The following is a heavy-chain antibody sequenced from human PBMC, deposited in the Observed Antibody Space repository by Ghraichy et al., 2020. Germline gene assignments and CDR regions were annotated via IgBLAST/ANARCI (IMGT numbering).Heavy chain of an antibody. CDR2: ISGSGGST. V-gene: IGHV3-23*01. CDR3: AKARDSSGWMPCSY. CDR1: GFTFSTYA. D-gene: IGHD6-19*01. Sequence: GGSLRLSCAASGFTFSTYAMSWVRQAPGKGLEWVSTISGSGGSTYYADSVKGRFTISRDNSKNTLYLQMNSLRAEDTAVYYCAKARDSSGWMPCSYWGQGTLVTVSS. J-gene: IGHJ4*02.